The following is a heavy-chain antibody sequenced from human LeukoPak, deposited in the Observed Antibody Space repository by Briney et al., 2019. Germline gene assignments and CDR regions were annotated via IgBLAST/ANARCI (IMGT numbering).Heavy chain of an antibody. CDR2: ISGSGGST. D-gene: IGHD2-2*01. CDR3: AKDAPVNIVVVPAANS. Sequence: GGSLRLSCAASGFTFSSYAMSWVRQAPGKGLEWVSAISGSGGSTYYADSVKGRFTISRDNSKNTMYLQMNSLRAEDTAVYYCAKDAPVNIVVVPAANSWGQGTLVTVSS. V-gene: IGHV3-23*01. J-gene: IGHJ4*02. CDR1: GFTFSSYA.